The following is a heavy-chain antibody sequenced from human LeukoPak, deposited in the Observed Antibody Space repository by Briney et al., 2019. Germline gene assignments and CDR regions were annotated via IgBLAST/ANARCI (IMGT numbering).Heavy chain of an antibody. J-gene: IGHJ4*02. V-gene: IGHV1-69*13. CDR1: GGTFSSYA. CDR3: RGYCSSTSCYTPRAIDY. D-gene: IGHD2-2*02. Sequence: SVKVSCKASGGTFSSYAISWVRQAPGQGLEWMGRIIPIFGTANYAQKFQGRVTITADESTSTAYMELSSLRSEDTAVYYCRGYCSSTSCYTPRAIDYWGQGTLVTVSS. CDR2: IIPIFGTA.